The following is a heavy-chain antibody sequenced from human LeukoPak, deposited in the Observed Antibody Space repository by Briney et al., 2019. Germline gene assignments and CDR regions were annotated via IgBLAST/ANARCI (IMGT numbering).Heavy chain of an antibody. CDR1: GGSFSGYY. CDR3: ATHYHTMIVSPPGY. CDR2: INHSGST. Sequence: SETLSLTCAVYGGSFSGYYWSWIRQPPGKGLEWIGEINHSGSTNYNPSLKSRVTISVDTSKNQFSLKLSSVTAADTAVYYCATHYHTMIVSPPGYWGQGTLVTVSS. J-gene: IGHJ4*02. V-gene: IGHV4-34*01. D-gene: IGHD3-22*01.